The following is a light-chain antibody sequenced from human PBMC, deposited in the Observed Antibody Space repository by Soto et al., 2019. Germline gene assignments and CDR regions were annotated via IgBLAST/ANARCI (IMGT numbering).Light chain of an antibody. Sequence: EIVMTQTPLSLSVIPGQPASISCKSSQSLLQGSGKTTLNWYLQRPGQPPQLLIFEVSNRFSGAPDRFSGSGSGRDITLHISRLEAEDVGVYYCVQSVQRPRTVGQGTKVEIK. CDR1: QSLLQGSGKTT. J-gene: IGKJ1*01. CDR3: VQSVQRPRT. V-gene: IGKV2D-29*01. CDR2: EVS.